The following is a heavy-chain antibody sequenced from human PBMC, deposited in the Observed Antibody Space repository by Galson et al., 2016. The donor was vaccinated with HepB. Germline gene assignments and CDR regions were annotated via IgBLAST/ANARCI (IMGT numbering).Heavy chain of an antibody. J-gene: IGHJ4*02. V-gene: IGHV3-7*04. CDR1: GVTFSSYW. Sequence: SLRLSCAASGVTFSSYWVTWVRQAPGKGLEWVANIKQNGSEKYYVDSVKGRFAISRDNAKNSLALQMNNLSAEDTALYYCARDPSPRRGPLWLRLTSTYFDYWGQGTLVTVSS. D-gene: IGHD5-12*01. CDR2: IKQNGSEK. CDR3: ARDPSPRRGPLWLRLTSTYFDY.